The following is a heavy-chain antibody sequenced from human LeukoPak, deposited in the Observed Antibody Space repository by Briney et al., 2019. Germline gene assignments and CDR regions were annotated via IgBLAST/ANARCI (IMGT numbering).Heavy chain of an antibody. Sequence: ASGFTFNSXGXXWXRXAPXKXXEWVSFISWNSGSIVFGDSVKGRFTISRHNANNSLYLQMNSLRAEDTALYYCARGEWDLRDWGQGTPVIVSS. V-gene: IGHV3-9*01. J-gene: IGHJ4*02. CDR3: ARGEWDLRD. D-gene: IGHD1-26*01. CDR1: GFTFNSXG. CDR2: ISWNSGSI.